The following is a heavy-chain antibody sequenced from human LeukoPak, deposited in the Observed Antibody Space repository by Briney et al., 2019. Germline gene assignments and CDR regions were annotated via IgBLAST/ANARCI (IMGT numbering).Heavy chain of an antibody. V-gene: IGHV3-23*01. D-gene: IGHD3-22*01. CDR1: GFTFSSYA. CDR2: ISGSGGST. J-gene: IGHJ4*02. Sequence: GGSLRLSCAASGFTFSSYAMSWVRQAPGKGLEWVSAISGSGGSTYYADSVKGRFTISRDNSKNTLYLQMNSLRAEDTAVYYCARDFLPSNYDSSGYYDYWGQGTLVTVSS. CDR3: ARDFLPSNYDSSGYYDY.